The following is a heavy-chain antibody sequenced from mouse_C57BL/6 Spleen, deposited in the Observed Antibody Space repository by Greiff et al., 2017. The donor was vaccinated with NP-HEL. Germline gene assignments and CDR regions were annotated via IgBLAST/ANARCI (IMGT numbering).Heavy chain of an antibody. CDR2: INPSSGYT. Sequence: QVQLKESGAELAKPGASVKLSCKASGYTFTSYWMHWVQQRPGQGLEWIGYINPSSGYTKYNQKFKDKATLTADKSSSTAYMQLSSLTYEDSAGYYCARNSDWYFDVWGTGTTVTVSS. D-gene: IGHD3-1*01. J-gene: IGHJ1*03. V-gene: IGHV1-7*01. CDR1: GYTFTSYW. CDR3: ARNSDWYFDV.